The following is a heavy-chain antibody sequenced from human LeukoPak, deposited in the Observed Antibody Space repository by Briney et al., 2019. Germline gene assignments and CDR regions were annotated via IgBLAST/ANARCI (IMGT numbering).Heavy chain of an antibody. CDR1: GGSITDYY. Sequence: SETLSLTCTVSGGSITDYYWGWIRQPPGKGLEWIGYDYYSGSSNYNPSLKSRVTISVDTSKNQFSLKMSSVTAADTAVYYCARDRGILRGVRTRYFDYWGQGTLVAVSS. CDR3: ARDRGILRGVRTRYFDY. J-gene: IGHJ4*02. D-gene: IGHD3-10*01. CDR2: DYYSGSS. V-gene: IGHV4-59*01.